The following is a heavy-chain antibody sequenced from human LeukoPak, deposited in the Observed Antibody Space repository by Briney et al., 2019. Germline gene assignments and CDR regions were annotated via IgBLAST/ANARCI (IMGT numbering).Heavy chain of an antibody. Sequence: PSETLSLTCTVSGGSINSGTYYWGWIRQPAGKGLEWIGRIYSSGSTNYNPSLKSRVTISVDMSKNQFSLKLSSVSAADTAVYYCAREGIGYCSSTSCQGVDYWGQGTLVTVSS. CDR3: AREGIGYCSSTSCQGVDY. D-gene: IGHD2-2*01. CDR2: IYSSGST. J-gene: IGHJ4*02. CDR1: GGSINSGTYY. V-gene: IGHV4-61*02.